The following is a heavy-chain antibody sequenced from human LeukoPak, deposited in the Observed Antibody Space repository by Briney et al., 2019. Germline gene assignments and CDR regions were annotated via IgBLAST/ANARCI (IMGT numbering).Heavy chain of an antibody. D-gene: IGHD1-26*01. CDR1: GGSISSYY. CDR3: ARYSGSHYGYFDY. V-gene: IGHV4-59*01. CDR2: IYYSGST. Sequence: SETLSLTCTVSGGSISSYYWSWIRQPPGKGLEWIGYIYYSGSTNYNPSLKSRVTISVDTSKNQFSLKLSSVTAADTAVYYCARYSGSHYGYFDYWGQGTLVTVSS. J-gene: IGHJ4*02.